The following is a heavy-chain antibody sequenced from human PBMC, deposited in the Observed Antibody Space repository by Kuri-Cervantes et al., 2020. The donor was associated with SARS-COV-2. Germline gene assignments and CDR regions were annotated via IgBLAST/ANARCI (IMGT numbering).Heavy chain of an antibody. CDR1: GFTFKNYS. J-gene: IGHJ3*02. Sequence: GESLNISWAVSGFTFKNYSVDWVRQAPGKGLEWVSSISSSSSYIYYADSVKGRFTISRDNAKNSLYLQMNSLRAEDTAVYYCARDRASNYYGSGSSLDAFDMWGQGTMVTVSS. CDR3: ARDRASNYYGSGSSLDAFDM. V-gene: IGHV3-21*01. D-gene: IGHD3-10*01. CDR2: ISSSSSYI.